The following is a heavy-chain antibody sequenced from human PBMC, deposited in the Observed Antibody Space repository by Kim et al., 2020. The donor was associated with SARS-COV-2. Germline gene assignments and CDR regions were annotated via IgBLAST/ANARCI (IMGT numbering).Heavy chain of an antibody. CDR3: VKRRTLTPHFYY. J-gene: IGHJ4*01. CDR1: GFTFSSCA. Sequence: GGSLRLSCAASGFTFSSCAMSWVRQAPGKGLQWVSTISVSDSETHYAGSAKGRFTISRDNSRNTLYLQMNSLRADDTAVYYCVKRRTLTPHFYY. CDR2: ISVSDSET. V-gene: IGHV3-23*01.